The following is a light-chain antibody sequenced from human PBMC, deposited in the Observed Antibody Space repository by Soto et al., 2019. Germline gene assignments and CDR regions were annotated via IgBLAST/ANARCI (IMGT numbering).Light chain of an antibody. Sequence: DIQMTQSPSTLSASVGDRVTITCRASQSISSRLAWYQQKPGKAPKLLIYKASSLESGVPSRFGGSGSGTEFTLTISSLQPDDFATYYCQQYNSDWTFGQGTKVDIK. CDR1: QSISSR. CDR2: KAS. V-gene: IGKV1-5*03. CDR3: QQYNSDWT. J-gene: IGKJ1*01.